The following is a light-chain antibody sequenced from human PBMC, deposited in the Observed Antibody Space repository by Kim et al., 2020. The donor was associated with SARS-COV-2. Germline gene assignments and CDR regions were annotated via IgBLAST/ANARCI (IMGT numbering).Light chain of an antibody. CDR1: QSISTY. CDR3: QQSYSTLTWT. CDR2: AAS. J-gene: IGKJ1*01. Sequence: DIQMTQSPSSLSASVGDRVTITCRASQSISTYLNWYQHSPGKAPQLLIYAASSLQSGVPSRFSGSGSGTDFTLTISSLQPEDFATYYCQQSYSTLTWTFGQGTKVDIK. V-gene: IGKV1-39*01.